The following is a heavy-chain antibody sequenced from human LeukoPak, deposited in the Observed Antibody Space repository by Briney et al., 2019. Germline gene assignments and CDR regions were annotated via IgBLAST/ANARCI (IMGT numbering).Heavy chain of an antibody. CDR1: GGSISLYY. CDR2: IYYSGST. Sequence: SETLSLTCTVSGGSISLYYWICIPQPPGKGLEWIGYIYYSGSTNYNPSLKSRVTISVDTSKNQFSLKLSSVTAADTAVYYCARIVGYSGYDYWGQGTLVTVSS. J-gene: IGHJ4*02. V-gene: IGHV4-59*01. CDR3: ARIVGYSGYDY. D-gene: IGHD5-12*01.